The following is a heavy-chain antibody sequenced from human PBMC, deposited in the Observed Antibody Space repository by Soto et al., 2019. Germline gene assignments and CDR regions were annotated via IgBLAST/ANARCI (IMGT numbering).Heavy chain of an antibody. D-gene: IGHD4-17*01. CDR3: ARIVSGRDYGDSIDC. Sequence: GGSLRLSCAASGFTFSRYWLTWVRQAPGKGLEWVANIKEDGSEIYYVGSVKGRFTTYRDNAKNSLYLQMTSLRAEDSAVYYCARIVSGRDYGDSIDCWGRGTLVTVSS. V-gene: IGHV3-7*03. CDR2: IKEDGSEI. J-gene: IGHJ4*02. CDR1: GFTFSRYW.